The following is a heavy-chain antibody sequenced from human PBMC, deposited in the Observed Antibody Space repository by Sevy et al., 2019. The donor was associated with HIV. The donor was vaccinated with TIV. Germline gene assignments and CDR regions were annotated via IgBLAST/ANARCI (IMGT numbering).Heavy chain of an antibody. CDR3: AKERSSAMGVGHLHNWFAH. D-gene: IGHD2-8*01. J-gene: IGHJ5*02. CDR2: ISYDSISQ. Sequence: GGSLRLSCAASGFTFSTYGLHWVRQAPGKGLEWVAAISYDSISQFYTDSVEGRFIISRDNSKNTMYLQMNGLTTEDTAAYYCAKERSSAMGVGHLHNWFAHWGQGIVVTVSS. V-gene: IGHV3-30*18. CDR1: GFTFSTYG.